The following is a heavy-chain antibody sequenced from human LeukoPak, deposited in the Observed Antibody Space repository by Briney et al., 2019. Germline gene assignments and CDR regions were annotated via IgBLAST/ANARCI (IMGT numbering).Heavy chain of an antibody. CDR2: IASGGTT. CDR1: GFTVSSDF. CDR3: ATSRGTS. J-gene: IGHJ5*02. Sequence: GGSLRLSCAASGFTVSSDFMSWVCQAPGKGLEWVSLIASGGTTYYADSVKGRFTISRDDSKNTLSLQMNSLRAEDTAVYYCATSRGTSWGQGTLVTVSS. V-gene: IGHV3-53*01. D-gene: IGHD3-16*01.